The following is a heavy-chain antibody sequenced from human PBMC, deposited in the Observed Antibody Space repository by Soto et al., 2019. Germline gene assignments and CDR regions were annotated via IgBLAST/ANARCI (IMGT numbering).Heavy chain of an antibody. CDR3: ARREAGDCSSTSCYYYYYMDV. Sequence: SVKVSCKASGGTFSSYTISWVRQAPGQGLEWMGRIIPILGIANYAQKFQGRVTITVDKSTSTAYMELSSLRSEDTAVYYCARREAGDCSSTSCYYYYYMDVWGKGTTVTVSS. J-gene: IGHJ6*03. CDR1: GGTFSSYT. V-gene: IGHV1-69*02. D-gene: IGHD2-2*01. CDR2: IIPILGIA.